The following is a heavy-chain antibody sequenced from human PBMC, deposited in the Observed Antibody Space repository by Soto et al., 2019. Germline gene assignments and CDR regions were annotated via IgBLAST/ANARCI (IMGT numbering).Heavy chain of an antibody. Sequence: SVKVSCKASGGTFSSYAISWVRQAPGQGLEWMGGIIPIFGTANYAQKFQGGVTITADESTSTAYMELSSLRSEDTAVYYCALTAMAYYFDYWGQGTLVTVSS. J-gene: IGHJ4*02. CDR1: GGTFSSYA. D-gene: IGHD5-18*01. CDR2: IIPIFGTA. CDR3: ALTAMAYYFDY. V-gene: IGHV1-69*13.